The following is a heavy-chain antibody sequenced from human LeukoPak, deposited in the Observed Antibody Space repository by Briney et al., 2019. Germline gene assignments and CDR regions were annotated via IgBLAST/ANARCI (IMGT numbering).Heavy chain of an antibody. CDR2: ISGSGGST. D-gene: IGHD2-21*02. V-gene: IGHV3-23*01. J-gene: IGHJ4*02. Sequence: GGSLRLSCAASGFTFSSYAMSWVRQAPGKGLEWVSAISGSGGSTYYADSVKGRFTISRDNSKNTLYLQMNSLRAEDTAVYYCAKALEGVVTAQTDYWGQGTLVTVSS. CDR3: AKALEGVVTAQTDY. CDR1: GFTFSSYA.